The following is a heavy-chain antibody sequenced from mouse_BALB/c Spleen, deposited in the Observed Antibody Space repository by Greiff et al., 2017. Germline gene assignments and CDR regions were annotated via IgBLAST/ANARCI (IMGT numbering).Heavy chain of an antibody. CDR2: ISDGGSYT. V-gene: IGHV5-4*02. J-gene: IGHJ3*01. D-gene: IGHD3-3*01. CDR1: GFTFSDYY. CDR3: AREGEGLAY. Sequence: EVQLVESGGGLVKPGGSLKLSCAASGFTFSDYYMYWVRQTPEKRLEWVATISDGGSYTYYPDSVKGRFTISRDNAKNNLYLQMSSLKSEDTAMYYCAREGEGLAYWGQGTLVTVSA.